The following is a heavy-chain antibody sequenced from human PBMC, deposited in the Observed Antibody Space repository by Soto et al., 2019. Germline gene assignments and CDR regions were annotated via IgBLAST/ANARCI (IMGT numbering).Heavy chain of an antibody. CDR1: NDSVTSNYW. D-gene: IGHD4-17*01. CDR2: IHYTGTT. V-gene: IGHV4-4*02. Sequence: SETLSLTCAVSNDSVTSNYWWTWVRQSPEKGLEWIGEIHYTGTTNYSPSLKNRVTISFDGSINRFSLKLTSVTAADTAVYYCVRAVPALRASDYWGQGTLVTVSS. J-gene: IGHJ4*02. CDR3: VRAVPALRASDY.